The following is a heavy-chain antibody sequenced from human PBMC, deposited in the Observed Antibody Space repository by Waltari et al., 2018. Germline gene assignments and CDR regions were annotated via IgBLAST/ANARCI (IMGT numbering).Heavy chain of an antibody. D-gene: IGHD2-15*01. CDR3: ARDENSRWV. V-gene: IGHV3-33*01. Sequence: QVQLVESGGGVVQPGRSLRLSCAASGFTFSSYGMHWVRQAPGKGLEWVAVIWYDGSNKYYADSVKGRFTISRDNSKNTLYLQMNSLRAEDTAVYYCARDENSRWVWGQGTTVIVSS. CDR2: IWYDGSNK. CDR1: GFTFSSYG. J-gene: IGHJ6*02.